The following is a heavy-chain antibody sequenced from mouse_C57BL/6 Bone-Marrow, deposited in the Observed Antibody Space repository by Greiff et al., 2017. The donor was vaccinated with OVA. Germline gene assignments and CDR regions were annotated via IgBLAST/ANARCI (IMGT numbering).Heavy chain of an antibody. CDR2: IYPRSGNT. V-gene: IGHV1-81*01. CDR3: ARALLFYAMDY. Sequence: QVHVKQSGAELARPGASVKLSCKASGYTFTSYGISWVKQRTGQGLEWIGEIYPRSGNTYYNEKFKGKATLTADKSSSTAYMELRSLTSEDSAVYFCARALLFYAMDYWGQGTSVTVSS. CDR1: GYTFTSYG. J-gene: IGHJ4*01. D-gene: IGHD2-10*01.